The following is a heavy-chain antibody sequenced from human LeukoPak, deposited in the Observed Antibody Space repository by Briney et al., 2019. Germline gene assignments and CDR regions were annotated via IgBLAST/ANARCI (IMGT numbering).Heavy chain of an antibody. J-gene: IGHJ4*02. CDR1: GFTFDEYA. V-gene: IGHV3-9*01. CDR2: ISWNSGSI. Sequence: PGGSLRLFCAASGFTFDEYAMHWVRQAPGKGLAGVSGISWNSGSIGYADSVKGRFTITRDNAKNSLYLQMNSLRAEDTALYYCAKDMSFDVGGYASGFGYWGQGTLVTVSS. D-gene: IGHD5-12*01. CDR3: AKDMSFDVGGYASGFGY.